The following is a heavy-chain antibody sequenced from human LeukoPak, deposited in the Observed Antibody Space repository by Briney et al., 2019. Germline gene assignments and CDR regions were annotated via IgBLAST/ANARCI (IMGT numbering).Heavy chain of an antibody. CDR2: ISYDGSNK. Sequence: GGSLRLSCAASGFTFSSYAMHWVRQAPGKGLEWVAVISYDGSNKYYADSVKGRFTISRDNSKNTLYLQMNSLRAEDTAVYYCAREIYYYDSSGYSYWGQGTLVTVSS. D-gene: IGHD3-22*01. V-gene: IGHV3-30*04. CDR3: AREIYYYDSSGYSY. J-gene: IGHJ4*02. CDR1: GFTFSSYA.